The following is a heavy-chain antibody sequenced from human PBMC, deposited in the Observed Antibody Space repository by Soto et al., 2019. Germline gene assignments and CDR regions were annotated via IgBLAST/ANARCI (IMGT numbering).Heavy chain of an antibody. D-gene: IGHD2-15*01. Sequence: PGESLKISCTGSGYSFTSYWIGWVRQMPGKGLEWMGIIYPGDSDTRYSPSFQGQVTMSADKSISTAYLQWSSLKASDTAIYYCTRRFCSGGSCFHNRFDPWGQGTQVTVSS. J-gene: IGHJ5*02. CDR2: IYPGDSDT. CDR3: TRRFCSGGSCFHNRFDP. CDR1: GYSFTSYW. V-gene: IGHV5-51*01.